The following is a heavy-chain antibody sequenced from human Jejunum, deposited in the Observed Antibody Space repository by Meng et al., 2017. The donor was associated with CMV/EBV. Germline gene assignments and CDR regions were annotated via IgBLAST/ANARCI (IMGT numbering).Heavy chain of an antibody. J-gene: IGHJ4*02. CDR3: AKNYADIVIPAFDY. CDR1: GFSFSTYA. CDR2: ISTGGGAI. V-gene: IGHV3-23*01. D-gene: IGHD5-12*01. Sequence: SGFSFSTYALSCVRQAPGKGLEWISGISTGGGAIYYAKSVEGRFTVSRDNSKDTLYLQMNSLRAEDTAVYYCAKNYADIVIPAFDYWGQGTLVTVSS.